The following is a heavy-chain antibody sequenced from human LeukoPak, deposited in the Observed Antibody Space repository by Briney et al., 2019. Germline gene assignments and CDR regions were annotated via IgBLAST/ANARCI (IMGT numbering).Heavy chain of an antibody. CDR3: TRLTGTTGFDY. D-gene: IGHD1-1*01. J-gene: IGHJ4*02. CDR2: IKQDGSDK. V-gene: IGHV3-7*01. Sequence: GGSLRLSCAASGFPFSSYWMSWVRQAPGKGLEWVANIKQDGSDKYYVDSVKDRFTISRDNAKNSLSLQMNSLRADDTAVYYCTRLTGTTGFDYWGQGTLVTVSS. CDR1: GFPFSSYW.